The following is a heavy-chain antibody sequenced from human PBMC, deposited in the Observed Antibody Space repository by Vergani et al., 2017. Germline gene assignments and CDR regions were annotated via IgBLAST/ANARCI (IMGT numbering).Heavy chain of an antibody. CDR1: GFSLSTSGLC. Sequence: QVTLRESGPALVKPTQTLTLTCTFSGFSLSTSGLCVSWIRQPPGKALEWLALIDWDDDKYYSTSLKTRLTISKDTSKNQVVLTMTNMDPVDTATYYCARTGARGYYYYMDVWGKGTTVTVSS. CDR2: IDWDDDK. V-gene: IGHV2-70*01. J-gene: IGHJ6*03. D-gene: IGHD4/OR15-4a*01. CDR3: ARTGARGYYYYMDV.